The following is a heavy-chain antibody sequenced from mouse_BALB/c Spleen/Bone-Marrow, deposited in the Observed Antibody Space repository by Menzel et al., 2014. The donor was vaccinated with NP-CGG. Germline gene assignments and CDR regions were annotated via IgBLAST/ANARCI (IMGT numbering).Heavy chain of an antibody. J-gene: IGHJ4*01. Sequence: EVKLMESGAGLVKPGASVKLSCTASGFNIXDTYMHWVKQRPEQGLEWIGRIDPANGNTKYDPKFQGKATITADTSSNTAYLQLSSLTSEDTAVYYCAREVDYAMDYWGQGTSVTVSS. V-gene: IGHV14-3*02. CDR1: GFNIXDTY. CDR3: AREVDYAMDY. CDR2: IDPANGNT. D-gene: IGHD1-1*01.